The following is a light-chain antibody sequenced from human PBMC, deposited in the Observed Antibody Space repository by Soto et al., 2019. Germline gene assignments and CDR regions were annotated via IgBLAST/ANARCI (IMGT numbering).Light chain of an antibody. CDR2: VGSGGIVG. V-gene: IGLV9-49*01. Sequence: QTVVTQPPSAAASLGASVTLTCTLSSAYSNYAVDWYQQRPGKGPRFVMRVGSGGIVGSKGEGIPDRFSVSGSGLNRYLTIKNVQEEDEGDYHCGADHGSGSDCVYVFGTGTKLTVL. CDR3: GADHGSGSDCVYV. J-gene: IGLJ1*01. CDR1: SAYSNYA.